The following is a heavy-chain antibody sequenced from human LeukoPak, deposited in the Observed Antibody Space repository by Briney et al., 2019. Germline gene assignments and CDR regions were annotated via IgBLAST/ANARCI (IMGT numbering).Heavy chain of an antibody. V-gene: IGHV4-34*01. CDR1: GGSFSGYY. CDR3: ARWGAVQNPRYFDY. D-gene: IGHD3-16*01. Sequence: PSETLSLTCAVYGGSFSGYYWSWIRQPPGKGLEWIGEINHSGSTNYNPSLKSRVTISVDTSKNQFSLKLSSVTAADTAVYYCARWGAVQNPRYFDYWGQGTLVTVSS. CDR2: INHSGST. J-gene: IGHJ4*02.